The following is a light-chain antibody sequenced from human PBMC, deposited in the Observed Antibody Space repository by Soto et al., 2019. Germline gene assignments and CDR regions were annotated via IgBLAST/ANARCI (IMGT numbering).Light chain of an antibody. CDR3: QEYYTFSRT. J-gene: IGKJ1*01. V-gene: IGKV1-5*01. Sequence: DIQMTQSPSTLSASIGDRVTITCRASQSIGSWLAWYQQKPGKAPKLLIYDVSSLDSGVPSRFSGSGSGTEFTLTISRLQPDDLATYYCQEYYTFSRTFGQGTKVEIK. CDR2: DVS. CDR1: QSIGSW.